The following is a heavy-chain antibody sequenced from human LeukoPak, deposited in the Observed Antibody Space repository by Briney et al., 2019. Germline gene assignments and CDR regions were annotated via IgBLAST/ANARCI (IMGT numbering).Heavy chain of an antibody. Sequence: SETLSLTCTVSGGSISSSSYYWGWIRQPPGTGLEWIGSIYYSGSTYYNPSLKSRVTISVDTSKNQFSLKLSSVTAADTAVYYCARRITMIVVAPGGFDPWGQGTLVTVSS. CDR2: IYYSGST. D-gene: IGHD3-22*01. J-gene: IGHJ5*02. CDR3: ARRITMIVVAPGGFDP. CDR1: GGSISSSSYY. V-gene: IGHV4-39*01.